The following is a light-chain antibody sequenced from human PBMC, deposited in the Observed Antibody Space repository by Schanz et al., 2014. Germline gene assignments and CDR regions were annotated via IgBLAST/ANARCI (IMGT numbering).Light chain of an antibody. Sequence: QSALTQPASVSGSPGQSITISCTGTSSDVGNYNYVSWYRHHPGKAPKLIIFDVTSRPSGVSNRFSGSKSGNTASLTISGLQAEDEADYYCCSYVSSSAVLFGGGTKLTVL. V-gene: IGLV2-14*03. CDR3: CSYVSSSAVL. CDR2: DVT. J-gene: IGLJ2*01. CDR1: SSDVGNYNY.